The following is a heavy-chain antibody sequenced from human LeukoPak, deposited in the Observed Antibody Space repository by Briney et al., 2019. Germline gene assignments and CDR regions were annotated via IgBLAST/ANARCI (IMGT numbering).Heavy chain of an antibody. V-gene: IGHV4-38-2*02. CDR3: ARDRADYDFWSGYYARESWFDP. CDR1: GYSISSGYY. CDR2: IYHSGST. J-gene: IGHJ5*02. Sequence: KPSETLSLTCTVSGYSISSGYYWGWIRQPPGKGLEWIGSIYHSGSTYYNPSLKSRVTISVDTSKNQFSLKLSSVTAADTAVYYCARDRADYDFWSGYYARESWFDPWGQGTLVTVSS. D-gene: IGHD3-3*01.